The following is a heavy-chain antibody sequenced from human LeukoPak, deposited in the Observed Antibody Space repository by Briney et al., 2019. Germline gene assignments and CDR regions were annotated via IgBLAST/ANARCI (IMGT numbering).Heavy chain of an antibody. J-gene: IGHJ4*02. Sequence: ASVKVSCKASGYTFTSYDINWVRQATGQGLEWMGWMNPNSGNTGYAQKFQGRVTITRNTSISTAYMELSSLRSEDTAVYYCATVPVGYCSGGTCYSGLDYWGQGTLVTVSS. CDR2: MNPNSGNT. D-gene: IGHD2-15*01. CDR3: ATVPVGYCSGGTCYSGLDY. V-gene: IGHV1-8*03. CDR1: GYTFTSYD.